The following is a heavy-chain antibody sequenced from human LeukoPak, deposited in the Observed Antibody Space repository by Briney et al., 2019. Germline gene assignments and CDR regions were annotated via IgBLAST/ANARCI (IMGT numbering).Heavy chain of an antibody. Sequence: PSETLSLTCAVYGGSFSGYYWSWIRQPPGKGLEWIGYIYYSGSTNYNPSLKSRVTISVDTSKNQFSLKLSSVTAADTAVYYCARSRAYYDFWSGYYRRDEYYFDYWGQGTLVTVSS. D-gene: IGHD3-3*01. CDR2: IYYSGST. J-gene: IGHJ4*02. CDR3: ARSRAYYDFWSGYYRRDEYYFDY. CDR1: GGSFSGYY. V-gene: IGHV4-59*01.